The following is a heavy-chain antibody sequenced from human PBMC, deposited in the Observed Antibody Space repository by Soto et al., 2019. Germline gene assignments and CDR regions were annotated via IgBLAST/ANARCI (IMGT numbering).Heavy chain of an antibody. Sequence: QVQLVESGGGVVQPGRSLRLSCAASGFTFSSYGMHWVRQAPGKGLEWVAVISYDGSNKYYADSVKGRFTISRDNPKNTLYLQMNSLRAEDTAVYYCAKVGIRGYSGSYYFDYWGQGTLVTVSS. CDR3: AKVGIRGYSGSYYFDY. J-gene: IGHJ4*02. V-gene: IGHV3-30*18. CDR1: GFTFSSYG. D-gene: IGHD5-12*01. CDR2: ISYDGSNK.